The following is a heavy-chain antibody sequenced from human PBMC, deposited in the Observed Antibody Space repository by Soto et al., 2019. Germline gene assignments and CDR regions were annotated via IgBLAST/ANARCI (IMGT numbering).Heavy chain of an antibody. Sequence: EVQLLESGGRLVQPGGSLTLSCAASGFTFSSYAMSWVRQAPGKGLEWVSAIIGSGGSTFYADSVKGRFTISRDNSKNTLYLQINSLRAEDTAVYYCAKVTAAGTYYYYGMDVWGQGTTVTVSS. CDR2: IIGSGGST. CDR3: AKVTAAGTYYYYGMDV. J-gene: IGHJ6*02. CDR1: GFTFSSYA. V-gene: IGHV3-23*01. D-gene: IGHD6-13*01.